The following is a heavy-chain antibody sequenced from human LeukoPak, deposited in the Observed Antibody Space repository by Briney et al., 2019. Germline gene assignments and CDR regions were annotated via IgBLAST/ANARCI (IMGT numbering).Heavy chain of an antibody. J-gene: IGHJ4*02. CDR2: IGTAGDT. CDR1: GFTFSNYD. V-gene: IGHV3-13*01. D-gene: IGHD6-13*01. CDR3: ASSPAYSSSWYAIDN. Sequence: GGSLRLSCAASGFTFSNYDMHWVRQAAGKGLEWVSAIGTAGDTYYPGSVKGRFTISRENDKNSLYLQMNSLSAGDTAVYYCASSPAYSSSWYAIDNWGQGTLVTVSS.